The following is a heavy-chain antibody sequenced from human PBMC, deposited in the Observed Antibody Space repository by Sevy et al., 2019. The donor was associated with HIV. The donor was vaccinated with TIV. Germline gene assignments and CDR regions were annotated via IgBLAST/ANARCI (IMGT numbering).Heavy chain of an antibody. V-gene: IGHV3-15*01. CDR3: TTDLGFYSSK. J-gene: IGHJ4*02. Sequence: GGSLRLSCAASGITFSSAWMSWVRLVPGKGLEWLGRIKSETDGGAADYAAAVKGRFTISRDDSNETLLLQLNSLITEDTAVYYGTTDLGFYSSKWGQGTLVTVSS. CDR1: GITFSSAW. CDR2: IKSETDGGAA. D-gene: IGHD4-4*01.